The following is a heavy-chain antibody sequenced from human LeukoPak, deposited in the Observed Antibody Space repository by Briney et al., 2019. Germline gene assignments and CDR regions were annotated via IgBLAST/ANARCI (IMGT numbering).Heavy chain of an antibody. CDR2: ISSSSSTI. J-gene: IGHJ4*02. CDR3: ARDRCITSCSRFDY. V-gene: IGHV3-48*02. Sequence: GGSLRLSCAASGFTFSSYSMTWVRQAPGKGPEWVSYISSSSSTIYYADSVKGRFTISRDNAKNSLYLQMNSLRDEDTAVYYCARDRCITSCSRFDYWGQGTLVTVSS. D-gene: IGHD2-2*01. CDR1: GFTFSSYS.